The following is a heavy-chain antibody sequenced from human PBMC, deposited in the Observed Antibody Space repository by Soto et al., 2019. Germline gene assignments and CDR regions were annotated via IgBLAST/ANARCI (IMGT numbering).Heavy chain of an antibody. Sequence: GASVKVSCKASGYSFTSYFMHWVRQAPGQGLEWMGIIRPRGGSTNYAQRFQDRVTMAWDTSTSTVYMELSSLRSDDTAVYYCARAPYSSSSFFFDYWGQGTPVTVPS. V-gene: IGHV1-46*01. CDR3: ARAPYSSSSFFFDY. CDR1: GYSFTSYF. J-gene: IGHJ4*02. D-gene: IGHD6-6*01. CDR2: IRPRGGST.